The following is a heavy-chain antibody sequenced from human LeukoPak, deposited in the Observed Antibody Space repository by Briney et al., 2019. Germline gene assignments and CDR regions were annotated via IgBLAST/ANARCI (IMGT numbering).Heavy chain of an antibody. CDR1: GFTFSSYS. J-gene: IGHJ4*02. CDR2: ISSSSSYI. Sequence: GGSLRLSCAASGFTFSSYSMNWVRQAPGKGLEWVSSISSSSSYIYYADSVKGRFTISRDNAKNSLYLQMNSLRAEDTAVYYCATSGDYYDSSGHLDYWGQGTLVTVSS. CDR3: ATSGDYYDSSGHLDY. D-gene: IGHD3-22*01. V-gene: IGHV3-21*01.